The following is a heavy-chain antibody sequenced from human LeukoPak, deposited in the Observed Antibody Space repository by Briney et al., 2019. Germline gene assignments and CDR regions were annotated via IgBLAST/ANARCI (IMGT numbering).Heavy chain of an antibody. J-gene: IGHJ4*02. V-gene: IGHV3-7*01. D-gene: IGHD3-22*01. Sequence: GGSLRLSCAASGFTFSSYWMSWVRQAPGKGLEWVANIKQDGSEKYYVDSVKGRFTISRDNAENSLYLQMNSLRAEDTAVYYCARDEGYYYDSSDCWGQGTLVTVSS. CDR3: ARDEGYYYDSSDC. CDR2: IKQDGSEK. CDR1: GFTFSSYW.